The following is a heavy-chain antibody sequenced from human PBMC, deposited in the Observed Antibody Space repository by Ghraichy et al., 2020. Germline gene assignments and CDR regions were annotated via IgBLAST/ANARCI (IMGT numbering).Heavy chain of an antibody. CDR3: ARVGSGSYYKGDYYYYYMDV. CDR2: TYYRSKWYN. J-gene: IGHJ6*03. Sequence: SQTLSLTCAISGDSVSSNSAAWNWIRQSPSRGLEWLGRTYYRSKWYNDYAVTVKSRITINPDTSKNQFSLQLNSVTPEDTAVYYCARVGSGSYYKGDYYYYYMDVWGKGTTVTVSS. V-gene: IGHV6-1*01. D-gene: IGHD1-26*01. CDR1: GDSVSSNSAA.